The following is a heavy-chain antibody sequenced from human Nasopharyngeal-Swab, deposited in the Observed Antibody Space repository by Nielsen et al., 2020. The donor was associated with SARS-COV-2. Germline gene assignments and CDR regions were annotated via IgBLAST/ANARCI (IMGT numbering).Heavy chain of an antibody. J-gene: IGHJ6*02. CDR2: ISSSSSYI. D-gene: IGHD3-3*01. V-gene: IGHV3-21*04. Sequence: WIRQPPGKGLEWVSSISSSSSYIYCADSVKGRFTISRDNAKNSLYLQMNSLRAEDTAVYYCAKEESSYDFWSGYVTNYYYNGMDVWGQGTTVTVSS. CDR3: AKEESSYDFWSGYVTNYYYNGMDV.